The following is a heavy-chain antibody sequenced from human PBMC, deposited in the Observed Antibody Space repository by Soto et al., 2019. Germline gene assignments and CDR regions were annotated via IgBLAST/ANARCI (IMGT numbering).Heavy chain of an antibody. CDR3: ARAAYRSLWFLSH. D-gene: IGHD3-9*01. CDR1: GYPFIDYY. J-gene: IGHJ4*02. V-gene: IGHV1-2*02. Sequence: ASVKVSCKASGYPFIDYYLYWVRQAPGQGLEWMGWINPNSGGTNYAQKFQGRVTMTRDMSINTAYMELSGLRSDDAGVYYCARAAYRSLWFLSHWAQGTLVTVSS. CDR2: INPNSGGT.